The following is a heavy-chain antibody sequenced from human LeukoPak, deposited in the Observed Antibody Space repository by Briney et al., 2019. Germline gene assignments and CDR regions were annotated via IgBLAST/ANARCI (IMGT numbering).Heavy chain of an antibody. V-gene: IGHV1-8*01. CDR3: ARCFAVRGIFGGYYCGMDV. J-gene: IGHJ6*02. CDR2: MNSNSGNT. D-gene: IGHD3-10*01. Sequence: WASVKVSCKASGYTFTSYDINWVRQATGQGLEWMGWMNSNSGNTGYAQKFQGRVTMTRNTTISTAYMELSSLRSEDTAVYYCARCFAVRGIFGGYYCGMDVWRQGTTVTVSS. CDR1: GYTFTSYD.